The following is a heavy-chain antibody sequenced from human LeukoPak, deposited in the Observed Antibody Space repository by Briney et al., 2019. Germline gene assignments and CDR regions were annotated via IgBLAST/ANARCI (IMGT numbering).Heavy chain of an antibody. CDR3: ARDRTIAAVGYFQH. Sequence: GGSLRLSCAASGFTFDDYGMSWVRQAPGKGLEWVSGINWNGGSTGYADSVKGRFTISRDNAKNSLYLQMNSLRAEDTALYYCARDRTIAAVGYFQHWGQGTLATVSS. D-gene: IGHD6-13*01. CDR2: INWNGGST. CDR1: GFTFDDYG. J-gene: IGHJ1*01. V-gene: IGHV3-20*04.